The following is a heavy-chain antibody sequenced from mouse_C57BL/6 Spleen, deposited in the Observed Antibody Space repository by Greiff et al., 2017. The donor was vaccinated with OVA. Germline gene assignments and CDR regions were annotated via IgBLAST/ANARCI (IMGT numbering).Heavy chain of an antibody. Sequence: VKLVESGPGLVQPSQSLSITCTVSGFSLTSYGVHWVRQSPGKGLEWLGVIWSGGSTDYNAAFISRLSISKDNSKSQVFFKMNSLQADDTAIYYCARNPYSNHPYYFDYWGQGTTLTVSS. CDR1: GFSLTSYG. V-gene: IGHV2-2*01. J-gene: IGHJ2*01. CDR3: ARNPYSNHPYYFDY. D-gene: IGHD2-5*01. CDR2: IWSGGST.